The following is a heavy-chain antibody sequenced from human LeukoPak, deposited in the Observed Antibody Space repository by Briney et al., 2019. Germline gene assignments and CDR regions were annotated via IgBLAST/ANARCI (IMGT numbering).Heavy chain of an antibody. Sequence: PSETLSLTCAVYGGSFSGYYWSWIRQPPGEGLEWIGEINHSGSTNYNPSLKSRVTISVDTSKNQFSLKLSSVTAADTAVYYCARHPYYYGMDVWGQGTTVTVSS. CDR3: ARHPYYYGMDV. CDR2: INHSGST. V-gene: IGHV4-34*01. J-gene: IGHJ6*02. CDR1: GGSFSGYY.